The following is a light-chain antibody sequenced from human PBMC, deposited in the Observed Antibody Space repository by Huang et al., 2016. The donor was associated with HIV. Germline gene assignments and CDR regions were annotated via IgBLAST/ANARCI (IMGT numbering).Light chain of an antibody. Sequence: IQLTQSPSSLSASVGDRVTITCRASQGISSYFTWSQQKPGKAPKLLICAASTLLSGVPSRCSGSGSGTDFTLTISSLQPEDFATYHCQQRNSYPPTFGQGTKVEIK. J-gene: IGKJ1*01. V-gene: IGKV1-9*01. CDR3: QQRNSYPPT. CDR1: QGISSY. CDR2: AAS.